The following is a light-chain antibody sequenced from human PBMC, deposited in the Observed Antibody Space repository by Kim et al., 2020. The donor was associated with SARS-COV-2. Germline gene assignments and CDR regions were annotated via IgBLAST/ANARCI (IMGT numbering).Light chain of an antibody. CDR3: QQYNNWPQT. CDR1: QSVSSN. J-gene: IGKJ1*01. Sequence: VSPGERATLSCRASQSVSSNLAWYQQKPGQAPRLLIYGASTRATGIPARFSGSGSGTEFTLTISSLQSEDFAVYYCQQYNNWPQTFGQGTKVDIK. V-gene: IGKV3-15*01. CDR2: GAS.